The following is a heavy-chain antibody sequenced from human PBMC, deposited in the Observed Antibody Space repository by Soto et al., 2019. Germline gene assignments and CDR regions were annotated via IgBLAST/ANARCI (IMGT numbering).Heavy chain of an antibody. Sequence: ASVKVSCKVSGYTLTELSMHWVRQAPGKGLEWMGGFDPEDGETIYAQKFQGRVTMTEDTSTDTAYMELSSLRSEDTAVYYCATVPPRSSYWFYAFDIWGQGTMVTVSS. J-gene: IGHJ3*02. V-gene: IGHV1-24*01. CDR2: FDPEDGET. D-gene: IGHD5-18*01. CDR1: GYTLTELS. CDR3: ATVPPRSSYWFYAFDI.